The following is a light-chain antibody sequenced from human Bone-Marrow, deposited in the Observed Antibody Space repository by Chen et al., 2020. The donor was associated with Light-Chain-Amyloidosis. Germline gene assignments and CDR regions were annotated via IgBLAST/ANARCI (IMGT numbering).Light chain of an antibody. CDR1: QSVNSN. CDR3: QQYNDWPRS. V-gene: IGKV3-15*01. CDR2: GAS. Sequence: ETVMTQSPALLSVSPGESVTLSCRASQSVNSNLAWYQQRPGQAPRLLIYGASTRATGIPARFSGSGSGTQFTLTISSLQSEDFAVYYCQQYNDWPRSFGQGIKLEIK. J-gene: IGKJ2*04.